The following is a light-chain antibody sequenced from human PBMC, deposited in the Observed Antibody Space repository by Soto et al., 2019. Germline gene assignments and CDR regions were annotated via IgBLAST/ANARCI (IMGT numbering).Light chain of an antibody. CDR1: QSVLYSPNNKNY. Sequence: DIVMTQSPDSLAVSLGERATINCKSSQSVLYSPNNKNYLAWYQQKPGQPPKLLIYWASTQESGVPDRFSGSGSGTDFTLTISSLQAEDVAVYYCQQYYSTPRTFGQGTKVEIK. CDR3: QQYYSTPRT. V-gene: IGKV4-1*01. J-gene: IGKJ1*01. CDR2: WAS.